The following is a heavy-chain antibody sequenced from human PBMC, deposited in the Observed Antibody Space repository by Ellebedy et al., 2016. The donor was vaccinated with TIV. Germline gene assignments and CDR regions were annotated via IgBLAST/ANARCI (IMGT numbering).Heavy chain of an antibody. V-gene: IGHV3-23*01. CDR3: GKEKWFGDLLTFDY. Sequence: GESLKISCAASGITFSSYWIHWVRQAPEKGLEWVSAISASGDRTHYADSVKGRFTISRDISKNTLYLQMNSLRVDDTAIYYCGKEKWFGDLLTFDYWGQGTLVTVSS. CDR1: GITFSSYW. CDR2: ISASGDRT. J-gene: IGHJ4*02. D-gene: IGHD3-10*01.